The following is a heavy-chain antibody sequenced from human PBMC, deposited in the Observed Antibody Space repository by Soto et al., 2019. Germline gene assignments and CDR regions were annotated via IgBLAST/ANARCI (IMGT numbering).Heavy chain of an antibody. V-gene: IGHV4-59*08. D-gene: IGHD3-10*01. CDR2: IYYSGST. CDR3: ARSGSGSYYPLIDY. CDR1: GGSISSYY. J-gene: IGHJ4*02. Sequence: SETLSLTCTVSGGSISSYYWSWIRQPPGKGLEWIGYIYYSGSTNYNPSLKSRVTISVDTSKNQFSLKLSSVTAADTAVYYCARSGSGSYYPLIDYWGQGTLVTVSS.